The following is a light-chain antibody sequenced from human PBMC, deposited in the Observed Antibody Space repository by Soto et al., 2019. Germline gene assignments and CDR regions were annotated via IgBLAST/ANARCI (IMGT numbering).Light chain of an antibody. CDR2: DAS. J-gene: IGKJ1*01. Sequence: ERALTQSPVTLSVSPGERVTLSCRASQSVSSNLAWYQQKPGQAPRLLIYDASTRATGIPARFSGSGSATEFTLTISSLQSEDSAVYYCQQYNNWPRTFGQGTKVDIK. CDR1: QSVSSN. V-gene: IGKV3-15*01. CDR3: QQYNNWPRT.